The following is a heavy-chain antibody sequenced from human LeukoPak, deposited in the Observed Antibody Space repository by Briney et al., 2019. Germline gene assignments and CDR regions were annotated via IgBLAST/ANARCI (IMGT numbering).Heavy chain of an antibody. CDR1: GDSVSNSRVY. CDR3: ASDFTSESGSPPRTAYFDFWGQGTLSPPGIGYFDR. Sequence: SETLSLTCSVSGDSVSNSRVYWGWIRQTPGEGLEWIGSIYNNGRTYYKSSLESRVTISVDTPKNQFSLKLTSVTAADTAMYFCASDFTSESGSPPRTAYFDFWGQGTLSPPGIGYFDRWGQGTLVTVSS. J-gene: IGHJ4*02. V-gene: IGHV4-39*07. D-gene: IGHD1-26*01. CDR2: IYNNGRT.